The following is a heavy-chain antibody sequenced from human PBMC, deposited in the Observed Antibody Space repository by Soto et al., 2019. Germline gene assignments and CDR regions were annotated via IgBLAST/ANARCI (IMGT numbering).Heavy chain of an antibody. CDR2: MNPNSGNT. V-gene: IGHV1-8*01. J-gene: IGHJ6*02. Sequence: ASVKVSCKASGYTFTSYDINWVRQATGQGLEWMGWMNPNSGNTGSAQKFQGRVTMTRNTSISTAYMELSSLRSEDTAVYYCARGRYCSSTSCRYYYYYGMDVWGQGTTVIVSS. CDR1: GYTFTSYD. CDR3: ARGRYCSSTSCRYYYYYGMDV. D-gene: IGHD2-2*01.